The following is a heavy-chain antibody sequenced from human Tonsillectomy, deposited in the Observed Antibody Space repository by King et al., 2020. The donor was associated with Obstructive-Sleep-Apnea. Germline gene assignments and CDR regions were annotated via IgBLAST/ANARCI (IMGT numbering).Heavy chain of an antibody. Sequence: VQLVESGGGLVQPGGSLRLSCVASDFPFSIYWMTWVRQAPGKGLEWVASIRQDGGATYYVDSVRGRFTISRDDAKTSLYLQMNSLTAEDTATYYCARTSRTSYHDTSGHRLDYWGQGTLVTVSS. CDR3: ARTSRTSYHDTSGHRLDY. CDR2: IRQDGGAT. V-gene: IGHV3-7*03. J-gene: IGHJ4*02. CDR1: DFPFSIYW. D-gene: IGHD3-22*01.